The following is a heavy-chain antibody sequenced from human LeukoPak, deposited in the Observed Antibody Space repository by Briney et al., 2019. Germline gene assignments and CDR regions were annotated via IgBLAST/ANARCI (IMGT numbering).Heavy chain of an antibody. CDR3: AGRRYCGGDCLFDY. J-gene: IGHJ4*02. CDR1: GGSISSGGYH. V-gene: IGHV4-31*03. Sequence: SETLSLTCTVSGGSISSGGYHWSWIRQHPGKGLEWIGYIYYSGSTYYNPSLKSRVTISVDTSKNQFSLKLSSVTAADTAVYYCAGRRYCGGDCLFDYWGQGTLVTVSS. CDR2: IYYSGST. D-gene: IGHD2-21*02.